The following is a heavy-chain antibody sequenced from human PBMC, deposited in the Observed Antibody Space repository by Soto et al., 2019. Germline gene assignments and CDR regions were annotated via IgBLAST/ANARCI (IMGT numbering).Heavy chain of an antibody. J-gene: IGHJ5*02. V-gene: IGHV4-31*03. CDR1: GDSIRSDGSY. D-gene: IGHD3-22*01. Sequence: QVQLQESGPGLVEPSQTLSLGCTVSGDSIRSDGSYWSWIRQHPGKGLEWIGYIYYSGSTYNNPSLKSRVTISADTSKNQFPLNLRSVTAADTAVYFCARLTSYYDTSGYEGWFDPWGQGTLVTVSS. CDR3: ARLTSYYDTSGYEGWFDP. CDR2: IYYSGST.